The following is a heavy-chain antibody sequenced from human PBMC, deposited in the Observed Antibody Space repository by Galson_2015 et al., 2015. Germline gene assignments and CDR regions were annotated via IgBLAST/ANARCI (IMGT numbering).Heavy chain of an antibody. D-gene: IGHD3-9*01. CDR1: GFTFSSYA. CDR2: ISYDGSNK. V-gene: IGHV3-30-3*01. J-gene: IGHJ6*02. Sequence: SLRLSCAASGFTFSSYAMHWVRQAPGKGLEWVAVISYDGSNKYYADSVKGRFTISRDNSKNTLYLQMNSLRAEDTAVYYCARERFDWEQSLSGGLGMDVWGQGTTVTVSS. CDR3: ARERFDWEQSLSGGLGMDV.